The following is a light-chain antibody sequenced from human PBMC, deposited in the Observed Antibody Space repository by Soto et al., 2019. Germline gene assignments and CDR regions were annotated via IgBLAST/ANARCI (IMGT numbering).Light chain of an antibody. J-gene: IGKJ2*01. CDR3: QPYNSYPKT. V-gene: IGKV1-5*03. Sequence: DVQMTQSPSTLSASIGDTVTITCRASQTIVTWLAWYQQKPGRPPKLLIYMASILESGVPSRFSGRGSVTEFTLTISGLQPDALGTYYCQPYNSYPKTFGDGTKLDI. CDR1: QTIVTW. CDR2: MAS.